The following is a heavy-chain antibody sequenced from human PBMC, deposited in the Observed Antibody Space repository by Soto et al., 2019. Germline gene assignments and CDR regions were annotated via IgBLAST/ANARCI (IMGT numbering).Heavy chain of an antibody. CDR3: TTGSIVLMVYAIHAEYFQH. CDR2: IKSKTDGVTT. CDR1: GFTFSNAW. Sequence: GGSLRLSCAASGFTFSNAWMSWVRQAPGKGLEWVGRIKSKTDGVTTDYAAPVKGRFTISRDDSKNTLYLQMNSLKTEDTAVYYCTTGSIVLMVYAIHAEYFQHWGQGTLVTVSS. V-gene: IGHV3-15*01. D-gene: IGHD2-8*01. J-gene: IGHJ1*01.